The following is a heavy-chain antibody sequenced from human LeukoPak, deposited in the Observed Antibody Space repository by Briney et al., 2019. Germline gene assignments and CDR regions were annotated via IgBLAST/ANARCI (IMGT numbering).Heavy chain of an antibody. D-gene: IGHD3-10*01. CDR1: GGSISSSSYY. CDR2: IYYRGST. J-gene: IGHJ4*02. V-gene: IGHV4-39*07. Sequence: SETLSLTCTVSGGSISSSSYYWGWIRPPPGKGLEWIGSIYYRGSTYYNPPLKSRVTISVATSKNQFSLKLRSVAAADTAVDYCARVRYGNLDYWGQGTLVTVSS. CDR3: ARVRYGNLDY.